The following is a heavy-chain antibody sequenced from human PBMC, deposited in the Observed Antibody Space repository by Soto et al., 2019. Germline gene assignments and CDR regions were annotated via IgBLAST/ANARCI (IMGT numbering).Heavy chain of an antibody. V-gene: IGHV3-23*01. CDR1: GFAFSMYA. Sequence: VHLLDSGGGLVQPGGSLRRSCAASGFAFSMYAMSWVLQGPGTGLQFFSGNGGGNDDTYYADSVKGRFIISRDNYKRAVSQRMTGLRAEDTAAQSCDKVRMDHDSVWYPLESWGNGTVVTV. D-gene: IGHD3-16*01. CDR2: NGGGNDDT. J-gene: IGHJ3*02. CDR3: DKVRMDHDSVWYPLES.